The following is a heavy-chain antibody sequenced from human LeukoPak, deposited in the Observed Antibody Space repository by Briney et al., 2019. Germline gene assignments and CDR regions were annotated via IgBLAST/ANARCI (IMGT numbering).Heavy chain of an antibody. CDR3: AKDVVLMVYALDY. CDR1: GFTFSSYG. Sequence: GGSLRLSCAASGFTFSSYGMHWVRQAPGKGLEWVAFIRYDGSNKYYADSVKGRFTISRDNSKNTLYLQMNSLRAEHTAVYYCAKDVVLMVYALDYWGQGTLVTVSS. CDR2: IRYDGSNK. V-gene: IGHV3-30*02. D-gene: IGHD2-8*01. J-gene: IGHJ4*02.